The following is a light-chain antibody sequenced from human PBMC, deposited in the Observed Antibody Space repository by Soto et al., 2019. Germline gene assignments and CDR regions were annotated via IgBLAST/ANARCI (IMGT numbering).Light chain of an antibody. V-gene: IGKV1-39*01. CDR1: QSNSSY. Sequence: DILMTQSPSSLSAAVADRVTITCRASQSNSSYLNWYQQKPGKAPKLLIYAASSLQSGVPSRFSGSGSGTDLTLTISSLQPEDFATYYCQQSYSTPFTFGPGTKVDIK. CDR2: AAS. J-gene: IGKJ3*01. CDR3: QQSYSTPFT.